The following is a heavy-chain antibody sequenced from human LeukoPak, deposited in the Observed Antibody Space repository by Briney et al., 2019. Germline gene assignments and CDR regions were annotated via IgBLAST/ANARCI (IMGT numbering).Heavy chain of an antibody. D-gene: IGHD6-13*01. J-gene: IGHJ4*02. CDR2: IYYSGST. Sequence: GSLRLSCAASGFTFSSYWMSWIRQPPGKGLEWIGYIYYSGSTNYNPSLKSRVIISIDTSRTHFSLRLTSVTAADTAIYFCARGGAPLRQHLDYWGQGTLVTVSS. CDR3: ARGGAPLRQHLDY. V-gene: IGHV4-59*01. CDR1: GFTFSSYW.